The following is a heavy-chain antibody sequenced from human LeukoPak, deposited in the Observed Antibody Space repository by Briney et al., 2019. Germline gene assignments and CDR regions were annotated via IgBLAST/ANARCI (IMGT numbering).Heavy chain of an antibody. CDR1: GYTFTGYY. J-gene: IGHJ6*02. Sequence: ASVKVSCKASGYTFTGYYMHWVRQAPGQGLEWMGWINPNSGGTNYAQKFQGRVTMTRDTSISTAYMELSKLRSDDTAVYYCASRRGIAAGMDVWGQGTTVTVSS. CDR3: ASRRGIAAGMDV. V-gene: IGHV1-2*02. D-gene: IGHD6-13*01. CDR2: INPNSGGT.